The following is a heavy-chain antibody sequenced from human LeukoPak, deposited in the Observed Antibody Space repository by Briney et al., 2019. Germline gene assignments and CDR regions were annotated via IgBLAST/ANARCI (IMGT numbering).Heavy chain of an antibody. J-gene: IGHJ4*02. Sequence: SETLSLTCTVSGGSISNYYWSWIRQPPGKGLEWIGYIYYSGSTNYNPSLRSRVTISVDTSKNQFSLKLRSVTAADTAVYYCARAPRGRIVGAASPFDYWGQGTLVTVSS. CDR3: ARAPRGRIVGAASPFDY. CDR2: IYYSGST. CDR1: GGSISNYY. D-gene: IGHD1-26*01. V-gene: IGHV4-59*01.